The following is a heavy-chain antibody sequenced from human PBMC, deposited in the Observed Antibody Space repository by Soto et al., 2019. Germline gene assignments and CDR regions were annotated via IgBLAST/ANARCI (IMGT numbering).Heavy chain of an antibody. V-gene: IGHV4-31*03. Sequence: QVQLQESGPGLVKPSQTLSLTRTVSGGSISSGGYYWSWIRQHPGKGLEWIGYIYYSGSTYYNPSLKSRVTISVDTSKNQFSLKLSSVTAADTAVYYCARRSHYYYDRAPGRWFDPWGQGTLVTVSS. CDR3: ARRSHYYYDRAPGRWFDP. J-gene: IGHJ5*02. D-gene: IGHD3-22*01. CDR1: GGSISSGGYY. CDR2: IYYSGST.